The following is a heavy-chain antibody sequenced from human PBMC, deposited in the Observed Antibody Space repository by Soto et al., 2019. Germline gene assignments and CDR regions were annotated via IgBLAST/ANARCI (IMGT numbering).Heavy chain of an antibody. V-gene: IGHV1-69*13. Sequence: AVKPRCQACGVTISRSAIRWVRQAPGHGLECMGGIIPIFGTANYAQKFQGRVTITADDSTSTADMEPSSLRSEDTAVYYCARDFCSWYYYHRDLMSFCGQG. D-gene: IGHD1-26*01. CDR1: GVTISRSA. CDR2: IIPIFGTA. CDR3: ARDFCSWYYYHRDLMSF. J-gene: IGHJ3*01.